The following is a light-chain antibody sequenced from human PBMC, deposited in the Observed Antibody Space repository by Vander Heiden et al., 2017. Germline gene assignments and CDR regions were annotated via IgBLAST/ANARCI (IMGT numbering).Light chain of an antibody. V-gene: IGLV1-44*01. Sequence: QSVLTQPPSASGTPGQRVTISCSGSSSNIGSNTVNWYQQLPGTAPKLRIYSNNQRPSGVPDRFSGSKSGTSASLAISGLQAEDEADYYCAAWDDSMNGRVFGGGTKLNGL. CDR3: AAWDDSMNGRV. CDR2: SNN. J-gene: IGLJ3*02. CDR1: SSNIGSNT.